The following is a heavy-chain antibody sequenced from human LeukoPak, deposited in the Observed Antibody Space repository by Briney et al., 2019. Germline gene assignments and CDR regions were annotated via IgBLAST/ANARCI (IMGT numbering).Heavy chain of an antibody. CDR3: AKGTAMEDYYYYGMDV. CDR2: IPYDGSNE. Sequence: GGSLRLSCAASGFTFSSYALHWVRQAPGKGLEWVAVIPYDGSNEYYADSVKGRFTISRDNSENTLYLQMSSLRAEDTAVYYCAKGTAMEDYYYYGMDVWGQGTTVTVSS. J-gene: IGHJ6*02. D-gene: IGHD5-18*01. V-gene: IGHV3-30*18. CDR1: GFTFSSYA.